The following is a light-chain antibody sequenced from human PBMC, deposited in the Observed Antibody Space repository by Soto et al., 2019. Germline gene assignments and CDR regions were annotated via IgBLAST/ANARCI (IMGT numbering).Light chain of an antibody. Sequence: DIVMTQSPDSLAVSLGERATINCKSSQSVLYSSNNKNYLAWYQQKPGQPPKLLIYWASTRDSGVPDRFSGSGSGTDFTLTISSLQAEDVAVYYCQQYSSTPWTFGQGPKVEIK. CDR2: WAS. CDR3: QQYSSTPWT. V-gene: IGKV4-1*01. CDR1: QSVLYSSNNKNY. J-gene: IGKJ1*01.